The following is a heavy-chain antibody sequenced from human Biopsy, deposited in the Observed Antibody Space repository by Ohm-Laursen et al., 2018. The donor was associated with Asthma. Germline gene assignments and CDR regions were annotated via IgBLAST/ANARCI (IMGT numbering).Heavy chain of an antibody. CDR2: IWYDGRKK. CDR1: GITFSTYG. J-gene: IGHJ6*02. CDR3: ARDLGTTRMDV. V-gene: IGHV3-33*01. Sequence: SSLRLSCSASGITFSTYGMHWVRQAPGKGLEWVSFIWYDGRKKTYEDSVKGRFTISRDNSKNMLYLQMNSLRAEDTAVYYCARDLGTTRMDVWGQGTTVTVSS. D-gene: IGHD1-1*01.